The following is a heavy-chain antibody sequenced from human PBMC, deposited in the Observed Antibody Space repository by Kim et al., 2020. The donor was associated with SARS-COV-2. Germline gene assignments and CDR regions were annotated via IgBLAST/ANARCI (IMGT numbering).Heavy chain of an antibody. CDR2: IIPIFGTG. D-gene: IGHD5-12*01. J-gene: IGHJ6*02. CDR1: GGTLSSYA. CDR3: ARSIGYDSYYYYGMDV. Sequence: SVKVTCKASGGTLSSYAISWVRQAPGQGLEWMVGIIPIFGTGKYRQKFQGQVTITADESTSTAYMELSSLRSEDTAVYYCARSIGYDSYYYYGMDVWGQGTTVTFSS. V-gene: IGHV1-69*13.